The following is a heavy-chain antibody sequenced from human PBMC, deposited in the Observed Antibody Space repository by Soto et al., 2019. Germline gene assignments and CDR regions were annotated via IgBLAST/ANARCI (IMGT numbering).Heavy chain of an antibody. CDR1: GFTFSSYA. J-gene: IGHJ3*02. V-gene: IGHV3-23*01. CDR2: ISGSGGST. D-gene: IGHD2-15*01. Sequence: GESLKISCAASGFTFSSYAMSWVRQAPGKGLEWVSAISGSGGSTYYADSVKGRFTISRDNSKNTLYLQMNSLRAEDTAVYYCAKMEGGSCYDAFDIWGQGTMVTVSS. CDR3: AKMEGGSCYDAFDI.